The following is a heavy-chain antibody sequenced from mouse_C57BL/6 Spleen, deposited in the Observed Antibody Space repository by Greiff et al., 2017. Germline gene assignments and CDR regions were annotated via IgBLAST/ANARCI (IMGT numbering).Heavy chain of an antibody. Sequence: QVQLQQPGAELVKPGASVKMSCKASGYTFTSYWITWVKQRPGQGLEWIGDIYPGSGSTNYNEKFKSKATLTVDTSSSTAYMQLSRLTSEDSAVYYCARSRYDYDGEDYWGQGTTLTVSS. D-gene: IGHD2-4*01. CDR2: IYPGSGST. J-gene: IGHJ2*01. CDR1: GYTFTSYW. V-gene: IGHV1-55*01. CDR3: ARSRYDYDGEDY.